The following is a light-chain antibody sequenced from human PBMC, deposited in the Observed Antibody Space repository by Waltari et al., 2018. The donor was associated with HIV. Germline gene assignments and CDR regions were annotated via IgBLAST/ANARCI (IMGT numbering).Light chain of an antibody. CDR2: NVS. CDR1: QSLVYSDGDTY. V-gene: IGKV2-30*01. J-gene: IGKJ2*01. CDR3: MQGTHWPTS. Sequence: DVVLTQSPLSLPVTLGQPASISCRSSQSLVYSDGDTYLNWFQQRPGQSPRRLIYNVSNRDSGVPDRFSGSGSGTDFTLQISRVEAEDVGVYYCMQGTHWPTSFGQGTKLEIK.